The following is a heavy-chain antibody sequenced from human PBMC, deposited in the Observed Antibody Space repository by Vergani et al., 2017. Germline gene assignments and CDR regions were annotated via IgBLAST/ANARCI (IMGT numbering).Heavy chain of an antibody. Sequence: QVQLVQSGAEVKKPGSSVKVSCKASGGTFSSYAISWVRQAPGQGLEWMGGIIPIIGTANYAQKFQGRVTITADESTSTAYMELRSRRSEDTAVYYCARDESPGYCSGGSCSPFDIWGQGTMVTVSS. CDR1: GGTFSSYA. V-gene: IGHV1-69*01. D-gene: IGHD2-15*01. CDR2: IIPIIGTA. J-gene: IGHJ3*02. CDR3: ARDESPGYCSGGSCSPFDI.